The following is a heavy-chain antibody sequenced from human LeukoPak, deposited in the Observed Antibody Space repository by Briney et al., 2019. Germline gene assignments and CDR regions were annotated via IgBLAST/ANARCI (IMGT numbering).Heavy chain of an antibody. V-gene: IGHV1-18*01. J-gene: IGHJ4*02. CDR3: ASPNYGDDPSFDY. CDR2: ISAYNGNT. Sequence: GASVKVSCKASGYTFTSYGISWARQAPGQGLEWMGWISAYNGNTNYAQKFQGRVTITADKSTSTAYMELSSLRSEDTAVYYCASPNYGDDPSFDYWGQGTLVTVSS. CDR1: GYTFTSYG. D-gene: IGHD4-17*01.